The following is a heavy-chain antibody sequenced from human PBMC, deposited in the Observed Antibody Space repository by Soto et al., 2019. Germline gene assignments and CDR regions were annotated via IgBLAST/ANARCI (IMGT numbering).Heavy chain of an antibody. V-gene: IGHV4-59*01. CDR2: YSGNT. CDR3: GSGLEV. Sequence: YSGNTNYNPSLKCRVTISVDTSKDQFSLRLSSVTAADSAVYYAGSGLEVWGQGTTVIVSS. J-gene: IGHJ6*01.